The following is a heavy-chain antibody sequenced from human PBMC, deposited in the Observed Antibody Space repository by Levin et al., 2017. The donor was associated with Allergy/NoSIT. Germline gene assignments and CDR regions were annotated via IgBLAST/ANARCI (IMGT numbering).Heavy chain of an antibody. CDR3: ARGRFVPAAMRYFDY. J-gene: IGHJ4*02. CDR2: INHSGST. CDR1: GGSFSGYY. Sequence: SETLSLTCAVYGGSFSGYYWSWIRQPPGKGLEWIGEINHSGSTNYNPSLKSRVTISVDTSKNQFSLKLSSVTAADTAVYYCARGRFVPAAMRYFDYWGQGTLVTVSS. V-gene: IGHV4-34*01. D-gene: IGHD2-2*01.